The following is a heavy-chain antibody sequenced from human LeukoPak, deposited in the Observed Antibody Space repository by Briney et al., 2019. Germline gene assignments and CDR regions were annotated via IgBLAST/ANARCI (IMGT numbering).Heavy chain of an antibody. Sequence: GGSLRLSCAASGFTFSDYYMSWIRQAPGKGLEWVSYISSSGSTIYYADSVKGRFTISRDNAKNSLYLQMNSLRAEDTAVYYCARDQLLWFGEFRVSNPANDYWGQGTLVTVSS. CDR1: GFTFSDYY. CDR2: ISSSGSTI. CDR3: ARDQLLWFGEFRVSNPANDY. V-gene: IGHV3-11*04. D-gene: IGHD3-10*01. J-gene: IGHJ4*02.